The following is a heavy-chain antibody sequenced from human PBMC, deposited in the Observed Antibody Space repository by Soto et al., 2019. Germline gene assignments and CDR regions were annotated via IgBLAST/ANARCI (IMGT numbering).Heavy chain of an antibody. J-gene: IGHJ4*02. CDR2: ISAYNGNT. CDR3: ARAMGSLRVVTEPFGY. CDR1: AYTFTSYG. D-gene: IGHD2-15*01. V-gene: IGHV1-18*01. Sequence: QVQLVQSGAEVKKPGASVNVSCKASAYTFTSYGSSWVRQAPGQGLEWMGWISAYNGNTNYAQKLQGRVTMTTDTSTSTAYMELRSLRSDDTAVYYCARAMGSLRVVTEPFGYWGQGTLVTVSS.